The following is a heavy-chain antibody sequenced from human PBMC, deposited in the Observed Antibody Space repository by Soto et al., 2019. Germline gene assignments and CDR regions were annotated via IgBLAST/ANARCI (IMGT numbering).Heavy chain of an antibody. CDR2: FDPEDGET. CDR3: ATRDGRPYYYYYYGMDV. CDR1: GYTLTELS. Sequence: ASVKVSCKXSGYTLTELSMHWVRQAPGKGLEWMGGFDPEDGETIYAQKFQGRVTMTEDTSTDTAYMELSSLRSEDTAVYYCATRDGRPYYYYYYGMDVWGQGTTVTVSS. D-gene: IGHD6-6*01. J-gene: IGHJ6*02. V-gene: IGHV1-24*01.